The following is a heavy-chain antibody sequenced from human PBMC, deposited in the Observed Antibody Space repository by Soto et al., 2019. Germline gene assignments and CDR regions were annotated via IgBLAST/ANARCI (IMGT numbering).Heavy chain of an antibody. CDR3: ARHLRQLLSHNYYYCYLDV. CDR2: IGSSGLSV. J-gene: IGHJ6*03. V-gene: IGHV3-11*01. Sequence: QVHLVESGGGLVKPGGSLRLSCAASGFTFSDYQMSWIRQAPGQGLELVSYIGSSGLSVYYKDSVKGRFTISRDNANNSLYLEMNSLRAEDSAVYYCARHLRQLLSHNYYYCYLDVWGKGTTVSVSS. CDR1: GFTFSDYQ. D-gene: IGHD2-2*01.